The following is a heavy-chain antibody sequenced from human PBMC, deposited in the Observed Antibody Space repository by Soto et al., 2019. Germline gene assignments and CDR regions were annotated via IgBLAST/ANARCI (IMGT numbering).Heavy chain of an antibody. V-gene: IGHV3-33*01. CDR3: ARDLSTNWFDP. D-gene: IGHD2-2*01. J-gene: IGHJ5*02. CDR1: GFTFSSYG. Sequence: GGSLRLSCAASGFTFSSYGMHWVRQAPGKGLEWVAVIWYDGSNKYYADSVKGRFTISRDNSKNTLYLQMNSLRAEDTAVYYCARDLSTNWFDPWGQGTLVTVSS. CDR2: IWYDGSNK.